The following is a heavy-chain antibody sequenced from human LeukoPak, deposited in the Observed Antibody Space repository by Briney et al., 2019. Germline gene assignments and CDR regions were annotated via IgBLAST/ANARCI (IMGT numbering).Heavy chain of an antibody. Sequence: GGSLRLSCIGSRFTFSSYAMSWVRQAPGKGLEWVSGISGSGDGTNNADSVKGRFTISRDNAKNSLYLQMNSLRAEDTAVYYCAIPGRLDYWGQGTLVTVSS. CDR2: ISGSGDGT. V-gene: IGHV3-23*01. J-gene: IGHJ4*02. D-gene: IGHD1-26*01. CDR1: RFTFSSYA. CDR3: AIPGRLDY.